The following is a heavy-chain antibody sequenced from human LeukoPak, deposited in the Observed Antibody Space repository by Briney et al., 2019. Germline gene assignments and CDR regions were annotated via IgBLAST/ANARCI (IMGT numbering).Heavy chain of an antibody. J-gene: IGHJ4*02. D-gene: IGHD3-22*01. CDR2: IIPIFGTA. CDR1: GGTFSSYA. V-gene: IGHV1-69*13. Sequence: SVTVSCTASGGTFSSYAISWLRQAPGQGLEWMGGIIPIFGTANYAQKFQGRVTITADESTSTAYMELSSLRSEDTAVYYCARANPFEYDSSGYYDWGQGTLVTVSS. CDR3: ARANPFEYDSSGYYD.